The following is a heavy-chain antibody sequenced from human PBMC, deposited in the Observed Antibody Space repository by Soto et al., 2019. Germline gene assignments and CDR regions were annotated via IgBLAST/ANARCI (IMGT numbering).Heavy chain of an antibody. CDR2: IYPGDSDT. D-gene: IGHD2-2*01. J-gene: IGHJ6*02. CDR1: GYSFTSYW. V-gene: IGHV5-51*01. Sequence: GESLKISCKGSGYSFTSYWIGWVRQMPGKGLEWMGIIYPGDSDTRYSPSFQGQVTISADRSISTAYLQWSSLKLNSVTAADTAVYYCARGRSTSYDWGLDVWGQGTTVTVSS. CDR3: ARGRSTSYDWGLDV.